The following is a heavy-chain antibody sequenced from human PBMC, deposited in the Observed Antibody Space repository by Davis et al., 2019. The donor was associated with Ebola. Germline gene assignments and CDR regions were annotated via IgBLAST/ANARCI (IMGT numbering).Heavy chain of an antibody. CDR2: IRSKANSYAT. Sequence: GSLRLSCAASGFIFSGSAMHWVRQASGKGLEWVGRIRSKANSYATAYAASVKGRFTISRDDSKNTAYLQMNSLKTEDTAVYYCTRQDSSGWYDYWGQGTLVTVSS. J-gene: IGHJ4*02. CDR1: GFIFSGSA. CDR3: TRQDSSGWYDY. D-gene: IGHD6-19*01. V-gene: IGHV3-73*01.